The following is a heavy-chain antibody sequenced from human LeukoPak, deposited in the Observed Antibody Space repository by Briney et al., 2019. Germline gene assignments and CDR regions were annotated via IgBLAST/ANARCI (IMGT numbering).Heavy chain of an antibody. D-gene: IGHD3-22*01. J-gene: IGHJ1*01. Sequence: GGSLRLSCAASGFTFSSYAMSWVRQAPGKGLEWVSAISGSGGSTYYADSVKGRFTISRDNSKNTLYLQMNSLRAEDTAVYHCAKMYYYDSSGHNEYFQHWGQGTLVTVSS. CDR3: AKMYYYDSSGHNEYFQH. CDR2: ISGSGGST. V-gene: IGHV3-23*01. CDR1: GFTFSSYA.